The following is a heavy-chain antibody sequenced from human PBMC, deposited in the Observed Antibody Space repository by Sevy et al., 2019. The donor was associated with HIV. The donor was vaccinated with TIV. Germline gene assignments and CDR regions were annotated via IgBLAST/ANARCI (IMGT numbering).Heavy chain of an antibody. CDR3: ARDLPPSATTVAHFDC. J-gene: IGHJ4*02. Sequence: GGSLRLSCAASGFSFSSYEMNWVHQAPEKGLEWLSYISNSGSSVYYSDSVRGRFTISRDNARNSLYLQMNSLRAEDTAVYYCARDLPPSATTVAHFDCWGQGTLVTVSS. V-gene: IGHV3-48*03. CDR1: GFSFSSYE. D-gene: IGHD4-17*01. CDR2: ISNSGSSV.